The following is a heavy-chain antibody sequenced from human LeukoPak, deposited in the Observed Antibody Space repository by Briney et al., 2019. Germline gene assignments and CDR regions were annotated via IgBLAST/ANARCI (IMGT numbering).Heavy chain of an antibody. J-gene: IGHJ2*01. CDR3: ASTIVTTVYPPGWYFDL. V-gene: IGHV3-30-3*01. CDR2: ISYDGSNK. CDR1: GFTFSSYA. Sequence: GGSLRLSCAASGFTFSSYAMHWVRQAPGKGLEWVAVISYDGSNKYYADSVKGRFTISRDNSKNTLYLQMNSLRAEDTAVYYCASTIVTTVYPPGWYFDLWGRGTQVTVSS. D-gene: IGHD4-17*01.